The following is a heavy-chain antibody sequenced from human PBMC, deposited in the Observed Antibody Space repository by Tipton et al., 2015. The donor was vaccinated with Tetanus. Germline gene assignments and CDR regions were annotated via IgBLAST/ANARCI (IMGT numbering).Heavy chain of an antibody. CDR1: GFTFSSYG. J-gene: IGHJ3*02. D-gene: IGHD2-15*01. V-gene: IGHV3-30*18. CDR3: AKDEVEKVVAATSHLGI. Sequence: CAASGFTFSSYGMHWVRQAPGKGLEWVAVISYDGSNKYYADSVKGRFTISRDNSKNTLYLQMNSLRAEDTAVYYCAKDEVEKVVAATSHLGIWGQGTMVTVSS. CDR2: ISYDGSNK.